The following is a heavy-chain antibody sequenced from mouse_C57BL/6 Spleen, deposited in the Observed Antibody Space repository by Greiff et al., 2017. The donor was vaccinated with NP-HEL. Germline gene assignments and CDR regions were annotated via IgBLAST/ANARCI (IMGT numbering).Heavy chain of an antibody. CDR1: GYAFSSSW. V-gene: IGHV1-82*01. D-gene: IGHD1-1*01. Sequence: VQLQQSGPELVKPGASVKISCKASGYAFSSSWMNWVKQRPGKGLEWIGRIYPGDGDTNYNGKFKGKATLTADKSSSTAYMQLSSLTSEDSAVYFCAREGTVVASDFDYWGQGTTLTVSS. J-gene: IGHJ2*01. CDR2: IYPGDGDT. CDR3: AREGTVVASDFDY.